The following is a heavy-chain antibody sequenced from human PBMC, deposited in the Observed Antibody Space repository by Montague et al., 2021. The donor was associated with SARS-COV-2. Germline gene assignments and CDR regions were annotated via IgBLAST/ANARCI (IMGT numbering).Heavy chain of an antibody. CDR2: IYYSGGI. CDR1: GGSMSDHY. CDR3: ARAVSVRRAVNWFDP. Sequence: SETLSLTCTVSGGSMSDHYWARIRQPPGKGLEWLAYIYYSGGINSNASLKSRVSMSVDTSKNQFSLKLTSMTAADTAVYYCARAVSVRRAVNWFDPWGQGTLITVSS. V-gene: IGHV4-59*11. J-gene: IGHJ5*02. D-gene: IGHD3-10*01.